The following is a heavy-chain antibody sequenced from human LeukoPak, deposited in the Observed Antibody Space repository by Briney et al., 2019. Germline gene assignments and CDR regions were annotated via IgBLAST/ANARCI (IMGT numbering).Heavy chain of an antibody. CDR1: GYTFTSYG. Sequence: ASVKVSCKASGYTFTSYGISWVRQAPEQGLEWMGWISVYNGYTNYAQKLQGRVTMTTDTSTSTAYMELRSLRSDDTAVYYCARIAARPDESLDYWGQGTLVTVSS. V-gene: IGHV1-18*01. J-gene: IGHJ4*02. D-gene: IGHD6-6*01. CDR2: ISVYNGYT. CDR3: ARIAARPDESLDY.